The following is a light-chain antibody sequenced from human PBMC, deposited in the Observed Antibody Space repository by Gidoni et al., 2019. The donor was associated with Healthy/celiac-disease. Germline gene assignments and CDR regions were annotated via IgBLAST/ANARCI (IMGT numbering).Light chain of an antibody. CDR1: QSVSSY. V-gene: IGKV3-11*01. CDR2: DAS. CDR3: QHRSNWAPT. Sequence: DIVLTQYPATLYLSPGERATLSCRASQSVSSYLAWYQQKPSQAPRLLIDDASNRATGIPARFSGGGSATDFTLTISSLEPDDVAVYYCQHRSNWAPTFGQGTKLEIK. J-gene: IGKJ2*01.